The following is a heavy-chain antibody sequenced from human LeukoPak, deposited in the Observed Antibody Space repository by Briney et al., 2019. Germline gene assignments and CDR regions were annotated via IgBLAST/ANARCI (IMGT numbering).Heavy chain of an antibody. V-gene: IGHV3-23*01. J-gene: IGHJ3*02. D-gene: IGHD3-22*01. CDR1: GFTFSSYA. CDR3: AKDQHYYDSSGYYPDAFDI. CDR2: ISGSGGST. Sequence: GGSLRLSCAASGFTFSSYAMSWVRQAPGKGLEWVSAISGSGGSTYYADSVKGRFTISRDNSKNTLYLQMNSLRAEDTAVYYCAKDQHYYDSSGYYPDAFDIWGQGTMVTASS.